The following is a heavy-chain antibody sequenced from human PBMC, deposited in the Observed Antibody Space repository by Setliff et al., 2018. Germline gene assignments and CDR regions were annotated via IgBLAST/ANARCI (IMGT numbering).Heavy chain of an antibody. Sequence: GESLKISCKGSGYSFTSYWIGWVRQMPGKGLEWMGIIYPGDSDTRYSPSFQGQVTISADKSISTAYLQWSSLKASDTAVYYCARRPYSSSFLSPFVGNWFDPWGRGTLVTVSS. CDR2: IYPGDSDT. CDR3: ARRPYSSSFLSPFVGNWFDP. V-gene: IGHV5-51*01. J-gene: IGHJ5*02. CDR1: GYSFTSYW. D-gene: IGHD6-13*01.